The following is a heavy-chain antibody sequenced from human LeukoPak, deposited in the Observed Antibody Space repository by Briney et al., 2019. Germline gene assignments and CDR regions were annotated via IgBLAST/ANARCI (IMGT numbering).Heavy chain of an antibody. CDR3: AGHTKLDY. J-gene: IGHJ4*02. CDR1: EFTVSNNY. D-gene: IGHD3-3*01. V-gene: IGHV3-66*04. Sequence: GGSLRLSCAASEFTVSNNYMGWVRQAPGKGLEWVSVLYSGGRAYYTDSVNGRFTISRDNSKNTLYLQMNSLRAEDTAIYYCAGHTKLDYWGQGTLVTVSS. CDR2: LYSGGRA.